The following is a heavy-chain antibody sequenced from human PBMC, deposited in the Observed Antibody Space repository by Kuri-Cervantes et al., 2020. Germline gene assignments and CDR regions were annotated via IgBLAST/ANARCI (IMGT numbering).Heavy chain of an antibody. J-gene: IGHJ4*02. CDR2: IYYSGST. Sequence: SETLSLTCTVSGSSISNYYWSWIRQPPGKGLEWIGYIYYSGSTNYNPSLKSRVTISVDTSKNQFSLKLSSVTAADTAVYYCARDYYSGSYYGDYWGQGTLVTVSS. CDR1: GSSISNYY. V-gene: IGHV4-59*01. D-gene: IGHD1-26*01. CDR3: ARDYYSGSYYGDY.